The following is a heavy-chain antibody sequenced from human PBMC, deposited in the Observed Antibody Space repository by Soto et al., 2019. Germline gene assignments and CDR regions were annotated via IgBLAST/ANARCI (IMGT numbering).Heavy chain of an antibody. J-gene: IGHJ5*02. D-gene: IGHD2-2*02. Sequence: QVQLVESGGGVVQPGRSLRLSCAASGFTFSSYGMHWVRQAPGKGLEWVAVIWYDGSNKYYADSVKGRFTISRDNSKNPLYLQMNSLRAEDTAVYYCASDGFPAAILPFDPWGQGTLVTVSS. CDR1: GFTFSSYG. CDR2: IWYDGSNK. CDR3: ASDGFPAAILPFDP. V-gene: IGHV3-33*01.